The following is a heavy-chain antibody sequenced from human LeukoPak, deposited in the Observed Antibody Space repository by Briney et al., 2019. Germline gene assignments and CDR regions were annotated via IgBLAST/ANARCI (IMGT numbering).Heavy chain of an antibody. V-gene: IGHV4-34*01. CDR1: GGSFTGYY. CDR2: INHSGST. CDR3: VRVMADRREDLNWFDR. Sequence: SETLSLTCAVYGGSFTGYYWSWIRQSPGKGLEWIGEINHSGSTNYNPSLKSRPTISVDPSENEFSLKLSSVTAADTAVYYCVRVMADRREDLNWFDRWGQGTPVTVSS. J-gene: IGHJ5*02. D-gene: IGHD6-6*01.